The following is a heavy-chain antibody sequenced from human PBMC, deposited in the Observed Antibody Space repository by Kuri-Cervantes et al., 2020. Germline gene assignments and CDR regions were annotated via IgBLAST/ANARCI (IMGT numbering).Heavy chain of an antibody. J-gene: IGHJ3*02. D-gene: IGHD3-22*01. CDR1: GYSFTSYW. CDR3: ASLYDSSGYYYDAFDI. Sequence: GESLKIYCRGSGYSFTSYWIGWVRQMPGKGLEWMGIIYPGDSDTRYSPSFQGQVTISADKSISTAYLQWSSLKASDTAMYYCASLYDSSGYYYDAFDIWGQGTMVTVSS. V-gene: IGHV5-51*01. CDR2: IYPGDSDT.